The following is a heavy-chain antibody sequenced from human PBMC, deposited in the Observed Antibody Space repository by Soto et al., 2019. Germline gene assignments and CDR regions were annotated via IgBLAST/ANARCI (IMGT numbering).Heavy chain of an antibody. CDR3: ARFLGGSGWTAYYFDY. D-gene: IGHD6-19*01. J-gene: IGHJ4*02. CDR1: GGSFSGYY. V-gene: IGHV4-34*01. CDR2: INHSGST. Sequence: SETLSLTCAVYGGSFSGYYWSWIRQPPGKGLEWIGEINHSGSTNYNPSIKSRVTISVDTSKNQFSLKLSSVTAADTAVYYCARFLGGSGWTAYYFDYWGQGTLVTVSS.